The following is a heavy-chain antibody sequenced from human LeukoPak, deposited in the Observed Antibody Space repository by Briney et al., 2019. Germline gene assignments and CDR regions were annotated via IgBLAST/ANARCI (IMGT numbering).Heavy chain of an antibody. CDR1: GYTFTGYY. CDR2: MNPNSGNT. D-gene: IGHD3-22*01. Sequence: ASVKVSCKASGYTFTGYYMHWVRQAPGQGLEWMGWMNPNSGNTGYAQKFQGRVTMTRNTSISTAYMELSSLRSEDTAVYYCARDQIAYHYDSSGSPMDVWGQGTTVTVSS. CDR3: ARDQIAYHYDSSGSPMDV. J-gene: IGHJ6*02. V-gene: IGHV1-8*02.